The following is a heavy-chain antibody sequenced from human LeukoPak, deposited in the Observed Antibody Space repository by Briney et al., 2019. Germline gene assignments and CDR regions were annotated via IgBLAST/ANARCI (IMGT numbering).Heavy chain of an antibody. D-gene: IGHD4-11*01. CDR1: GGSISSYY. J-gene: IGHJ3*02. CDR2: MYHYGGT. V-gene: IGHV4-59*01. Sequence: SETLSLTCTVSGGSISSYYWNWIRQPPGKGLEWIGYMYHYGGTNYNPSLKSRVTISIDKPKKQFSSKLISVTAADTAIYYCARVGGMTTVNNAAFDIWGQGTMVTVSS. CDR3: ARVGGMTTVNNAAFDI.